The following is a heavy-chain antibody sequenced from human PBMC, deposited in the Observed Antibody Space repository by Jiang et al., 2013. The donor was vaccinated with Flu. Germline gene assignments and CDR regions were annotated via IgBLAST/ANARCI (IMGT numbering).Heavy chain of an antibody. CDR3: ARVRYYDSSGWPDAFDI. V-gene: IGHV4-59*13. J-gene: IGHJ3*02. CDR2: IYYSGST. CDR1: GGSISSYY. Sequence: GPGLVKPSETLSLTCTVSGGSISSYYWSWIRQPPGKGLEWIGYIYYSGSTNYNPSLKSRVTISVDTSKNQFSLKLSSVTAADTAVYYCARVRYYDSSGWPDAFDIWGQGTNGHRLF. D-gene: IGHD3-22*01.